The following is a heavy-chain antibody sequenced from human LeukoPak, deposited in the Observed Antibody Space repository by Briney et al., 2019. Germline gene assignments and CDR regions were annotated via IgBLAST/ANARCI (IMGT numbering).Heavy chain of an antibody. CDR1: GFTFSSYS. D-gene: IGHD3-3*01. Sequence: PGGSLRLXCAASGFTFSSYSMNWVRQAPGKGLESVSSISSSSSYIYYADSVKGRFTISRDNAKNSLYLQMNSLRAEDTAVHYCARDPNYDFTHFDYWGQGTLVTVSS. CDR2: ISSSSSYI. V-gene: IGHV3-21*01. CDR3: ARDPNYDFTHFDY. J-gene: IGHJ4*02.